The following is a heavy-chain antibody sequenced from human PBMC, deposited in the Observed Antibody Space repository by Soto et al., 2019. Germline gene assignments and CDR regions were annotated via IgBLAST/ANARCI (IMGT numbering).Heavy chain of an antibody. CDR1: GYTFTAYY. J-gene: IGHJ4*03. V-gene: IGHV1-2*04. CDR3: TTPPNPWEPYAFHI. CDR2: VNPHSGAT. D-gene: IGHD1-26*01. Sequence: GGAVKVSGKASGYTFTAYYIHGLRQAAGQGLEWMGLVNPHSGATVIAQTFLGSVTLTTHTSLNTAHMELTSPTPDDTELYSCTTPPNPWEPYAFHIWGQGTLVTVSS.